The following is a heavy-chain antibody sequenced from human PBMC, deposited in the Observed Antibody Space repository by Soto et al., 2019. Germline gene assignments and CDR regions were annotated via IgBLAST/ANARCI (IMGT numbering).Heavy chain of an antibody. CDR1: GFIFDAYS. Sequence: GGSLRLACAASGFIFDAYSMNWVRQAPGKGLEWVSHIGPRSNYRDYADSVKGRFTISRDNAKNSLYLQMNSLRDEDTAVYYCARDQNWSSDYWGQGIPVTVSS. V-gene: IGHV3-48*02. J-gene: IGHJ4*02. CDR2: IGPRSNYR. CDR3: ARDQNWSSDY.